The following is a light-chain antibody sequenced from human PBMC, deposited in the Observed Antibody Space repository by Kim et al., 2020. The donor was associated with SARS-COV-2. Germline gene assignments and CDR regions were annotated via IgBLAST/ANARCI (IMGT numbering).Light chain of an antibody. Sequence: SPGERATLSCRASQSVYSSYLAWNQQKSGQPPRLLIYGASSRATGIPDRFSGSGSGTDFTLTISRLEPEDFAVYYCQQYDSSPWTFGQGTKVDIK. V-gene: IGKV3-20*01. CDR2: GAS. CDR3: QQYDSSPWT. J-gene: IGKJ1*01. CDR1: QSVYSSY.